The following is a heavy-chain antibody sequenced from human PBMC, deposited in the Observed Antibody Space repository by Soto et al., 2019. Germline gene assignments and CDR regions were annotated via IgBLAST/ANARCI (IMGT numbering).Heavy chain of an antibody. D-gene: IGHD6-6*01. J-gene: IGHJ4*02. CDR2: INPNSGGT. CDR1: GYTFTGYY. Sequence: QVQLVQSGAEVKKPGASVKVSCKASGYTFTGYYMHWVRQAPGQGLEWMGWINPNSGGTNYAQKFQGWVTMTRDTSISTAYMELSRLRSDDTAVYYCARERVEYSSSSAFGYWGQGTLVTVSS. V-gene: IGHV1-2*04. CDR3: ARERVEYSSSSAFGY.